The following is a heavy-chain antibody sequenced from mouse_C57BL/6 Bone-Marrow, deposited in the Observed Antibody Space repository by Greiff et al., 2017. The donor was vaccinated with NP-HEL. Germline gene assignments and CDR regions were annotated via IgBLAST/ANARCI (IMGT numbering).Heavy chain of an antibody. CDR2: IDPSDSYT. D-gene: IGHD1-1*01. V-gene: IGHV1-50*01. CDR1: GYTFTSYW. J-gene: IGHJ2*01. Sequence: QVQLQQPGAELVKPGASVKLSCKASGYTFTSYWMQWVKQRPGQGLEWIGEIDPSDSYTNYTQKFKGKATLHVDTSSSTAYMQLSSLTSEDSAVYYCARGVVATSDYWGQGTTLTVSS. CDR3: ARGVVATSDY.